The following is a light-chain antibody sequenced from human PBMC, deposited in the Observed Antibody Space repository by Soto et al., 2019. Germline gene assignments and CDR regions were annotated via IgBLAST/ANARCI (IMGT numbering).Light chain of an antibody. CDR3: LQDHAYPWT. Sequence: DIQMTQSPSSLSASVGARVTITCRASQGIANDLAWYQQRPGKAPDRLIYDTFTLASGVPSRFSGSGSGAESTLTIASLQPEDIATYYCLQDHAYPWTFGQGTKVELK. CDR2: DTF. V-gene: IGKV1-17*01. CDR1: QGIAND. J-gene: IGKJ1*01.